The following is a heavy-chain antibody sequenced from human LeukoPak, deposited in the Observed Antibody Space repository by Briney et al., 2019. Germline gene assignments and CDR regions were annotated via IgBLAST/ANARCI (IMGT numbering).Heavy chain of an antibody. V-gene: IGHV3-48*01. D-gene: IGHD3-16*01. CDR3: ARVGDSWTSYLGGGQFDH. CDR2: ISVSGGVG. Sequence: GVLRLSCVASGYPFSSYSMNWIRQAPGKGLEWVSYISVSGGVGSYADSVKGRFTISRDNSKNTLYLQMNSLRAEDTAVYYCARVGDSWTSYLGGGQFDHWGQGTLVTVSS. CDR1: GYPFSSYS. J-gene: IGHJ4*02.